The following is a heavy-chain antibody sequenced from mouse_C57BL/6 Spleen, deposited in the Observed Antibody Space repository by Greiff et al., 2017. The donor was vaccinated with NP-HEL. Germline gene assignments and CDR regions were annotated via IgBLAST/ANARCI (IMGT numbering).Heavy chain of an antibody. CDR1: GFTFSDYY. CDR2: INYDGSST. V-gene: IGHV5-16*01. D-gene: IGHD4-1*01. CDR3: ARELTGTVPYWYFDV. J-gene: IGHJ1*03. Sequence: EVKLMESEGGLVQPGSSMKLSCTASGFTFSDYYMAWVRQVPEKGLEWVANINYDGSSTYYLDSLKSRFIISRDNAKNILYLQMSSLKSEDTATYYCARELTGTVPYWYFDVWGTGTTVTVSS.